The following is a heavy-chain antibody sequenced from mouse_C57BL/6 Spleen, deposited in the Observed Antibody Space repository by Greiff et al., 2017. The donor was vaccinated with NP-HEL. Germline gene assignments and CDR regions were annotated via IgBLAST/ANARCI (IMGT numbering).Heavy chain of an antibody. CDR2: IDPSDSYT. J-gene: IGHJ2*01. V-gene: IGHV1-59*01. CDR1: GYTFTSYW. CDR3: ARERDYDGFDY. Sequence: VQLQQPGAELVRPGTSVKLSCKASGYTFTSYWMHWVKQRPGQGLEWIGVIDPSDSYTNYNQKFKGKATLTVDTSSSTAYMQLSSLTSEDSAVYYCARERDYDGFDYWGQGTTLTVSS. D-gene: IGHD2-4*01.